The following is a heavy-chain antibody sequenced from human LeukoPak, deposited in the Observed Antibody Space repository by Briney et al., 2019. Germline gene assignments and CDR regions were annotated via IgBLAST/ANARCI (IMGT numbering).Heavy chain of an antibody. D-gene: IGHD1-26*01. CDR3: ASRLQGGSPWYFNY. J-gene: IGHJ4*02. Sequence: ASVKVSCKASGNTFTSYFLHWVRQAPGQGLEWMGIISPSGDTTAYAQKLRGRVTMTRDTSTSTVYMELSSLRSEDTAMYYCASRLQGGSPWYFNYWGQGTLVTVSS. CDR1: GNTFTSYF. V-gene: IGHV1-46*01. CDR2: ISPSGDTT.